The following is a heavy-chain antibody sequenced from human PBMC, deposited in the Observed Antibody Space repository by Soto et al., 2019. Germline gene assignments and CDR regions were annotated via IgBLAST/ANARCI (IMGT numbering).Heavy chain of an antibody. CDR1: GFTSNSYW. CDR2: INNDGSTT. Sequence: EVQLVESGGGLVQPGGSLRLSCVASGFTSNSYWMHWVRQAPGKGLVWVSHINNDGSTTNYADSVKGRFTISRDNAKNTLYLQMSSLRAEDTAVYFCARSPGKIDYWGQGTLVTVSS. D-gene: IGHD3-10*01. J-gene: IGHJ4*02. V-gene: IGHV3-74*01. CDR3: ARSPGKIDY.